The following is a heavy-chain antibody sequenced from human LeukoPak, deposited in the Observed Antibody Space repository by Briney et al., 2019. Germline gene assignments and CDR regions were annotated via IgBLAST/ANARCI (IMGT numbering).Heavy chain of an antibody. CDR1: GGSISSYY. CDR3: ARDLGRPKIANYFDY. J-gene: IGHJ4*02. CDR2: IYTSGST. Sequence: SETLSLTCTVSGGSISSYYWSWIRQPPGKGLEWMGRIYTSGSTNYNPSLTSRVTMSVATSKTEFSLKLSSVTAADTAVYYCARDLGRPKIANYFDYWGQGTLVTVSS. V-gene: IGHV4-4*07. D-gene: IGHD1-1*01.